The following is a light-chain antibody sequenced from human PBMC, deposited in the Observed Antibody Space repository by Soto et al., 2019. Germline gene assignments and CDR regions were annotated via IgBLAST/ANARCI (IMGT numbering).Light chain of an antibody. V-gene: IGKV1-39*01. CDR1: QSIRGS. J-gene: IGKJ5*01. CDR3: QQSYRTPT. Sequence: IQMTQSPSSMSASVRDRVTITCRASQSIRGSLNWYQQKPGKAPKLLIYGASTLQSGVPSRFSGSGSGTYYTLTISSLKPEYVATYYCQQSYRTPTFGQGTRLEIK. CDR2: GAS.